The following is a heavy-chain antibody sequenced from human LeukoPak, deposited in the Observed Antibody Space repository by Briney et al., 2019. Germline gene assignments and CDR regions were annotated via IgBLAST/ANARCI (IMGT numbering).Heavy chain of an antibody. CDR2: ITGHGDTT. D-gene: IGHD3-22*01. CDR1: GFSFSNYG. J-gene: IGHJ4*02. Sequence: PGGSLRLSCAASGFSFSNYGMNWVRQAPGKGLEWVSGITGHGDTTYYADSVKGRFTISRDSAKNSLYLQMNSLRAEDTAVYYCARDHATYYYDSSGYYDYWGQGTLVTVSS. CDR3: ARDHATYYYDSSGYYDY. V-gene: IGHV3-23*01.